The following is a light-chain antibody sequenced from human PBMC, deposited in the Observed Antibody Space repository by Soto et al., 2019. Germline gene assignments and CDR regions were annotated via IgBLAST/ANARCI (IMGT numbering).Light chain of an antibody. CDR3: LLSYSGARV. Sequence: QAVVTQEPSLTVSPGGTVTLTCGSSTGAVTSGHYPYWFQQKPGQAPRTLIYETSNKHSWTPARFSGSLLGGKAALTLSGAQPEDEAEYYCLLSYSGARVIGGGTKLTVL. V-gene: IGLV7-46*01. CDR2: ETS. CDR1: TGAVTSGHY. J-gene: IGLJ2*01.